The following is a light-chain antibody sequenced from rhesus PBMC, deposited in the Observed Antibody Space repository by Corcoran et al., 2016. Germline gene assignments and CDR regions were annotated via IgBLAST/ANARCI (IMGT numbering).Light chain of an antibody. CDR1: QDITND. CDR3: QHYYTTPWT. Sequence: DIQMTQSPSSLSASVQDRVTFTCRASQDITNDLAWYQHKPGETPKLLIYEASSLQSGIPSRFSGSGSGTDFTLTISSLQSEDFATYYCQHYYTTPWTFGQGTKVEI. J-gene: IGKJ1*01. CDR2: EAS. V-gene: IGKV1-25*01.